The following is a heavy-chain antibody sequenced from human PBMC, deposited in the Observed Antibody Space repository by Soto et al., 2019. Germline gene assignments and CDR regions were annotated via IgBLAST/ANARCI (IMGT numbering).Heavy chain of an antibody. CDR2: IIPIFGTA. Sequence: SSVKVSCKASGVTFSKYSISGVRQAPGQGLEWMGGIIPIFGTANYAQKFQGRVTITADESTSTAYMELSSLRSEDTAVYYCARDRVVVVAGGGYGMDVWGQGTTVTVSS. J-gene: IGHJ6*02. CDR3: ARDRVVVVAGGGYGMDV. V-gene: IGHV1-69*13. CDR1: GVTFSKYS. D-gene: IGHD2-15*01.